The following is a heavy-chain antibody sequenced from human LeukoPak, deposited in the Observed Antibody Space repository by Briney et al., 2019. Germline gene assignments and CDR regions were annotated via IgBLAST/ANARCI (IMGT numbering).Heavy chain of an antibody. V-gene: IGHV3-23*01. Sequence: PGGTLRLSCAASGFTFSSYGMSWVRQAPGKGLEWVSAISGSGGSTYYADSVKGRFTISRDNSKNTLYLQMNSLRAEDTAVYYCAKTQVYDYVWGSFFFDYWGQGTLVTVSS. J-gene: IGHJ4*02. D-gene: IGHD3-16*01. CDR2: ISGSGGST. CDR3: AKTQVYDYVWGSFFFDY. CDR1: GFTFSSYG.